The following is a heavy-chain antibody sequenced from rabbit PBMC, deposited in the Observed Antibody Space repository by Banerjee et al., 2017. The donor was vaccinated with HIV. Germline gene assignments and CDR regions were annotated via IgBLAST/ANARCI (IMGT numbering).Heavy chain of an antibody. D-gene: IGHD3-1*01. Sequence: QSLEESGGGLVQPGGSLKLSCKASGIDFSLYYMSWVRQAPGKGLEWIGYIDPIFGTTYSANWVNGRFTISSHNAQNTLYLQLNSLAAADTATYFCARGIGAVGHGFDMGYYFDLWGPGTLVTVS. CDR2: IDPIFGTT. V-gene: IGHV1S7*01. J-gene: IGHJ4*01. CDR3: ARGIGAVGHGFDMGYYFDL. CDR1: GIDFSLYY.